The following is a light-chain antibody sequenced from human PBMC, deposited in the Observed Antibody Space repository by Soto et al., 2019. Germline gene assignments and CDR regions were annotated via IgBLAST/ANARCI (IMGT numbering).Light chain of an antibody. CDR2: GAS. Sequence: IAMTQAPGTMSVSLLERATVCWNPSQSVSTNLVWYQQKPGQAPRPLIYGASIRATGIPARFSGSGSETEFTLTISSLQSEDSGVYFCQQYYHWPPYTLGQGPKVDI. CDR1: QSVSTN. CDR3: QQYYHWPPYT. V-gene: IGKV3-15*01. J-gene: IGKJ2*01.